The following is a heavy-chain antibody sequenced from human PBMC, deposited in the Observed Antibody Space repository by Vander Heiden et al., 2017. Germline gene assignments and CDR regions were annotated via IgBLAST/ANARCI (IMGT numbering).Heavy chain of an antibody. D-gene: IGHD6-13*01. V-gene: IGHV3-7*01. CDR1: GFTFSSHW. CDR2: IKQDGSEK. J-gene: IGHJ4*02. CDR3: ARGSRSQQLYVKGDY. Sequence: EVQLVESGGGLVQPGGSLRLSCAASGFTFSSHWMSWVRQAPGKGLEWVANIKQDGSEKYYVDSVKGRFTISRDNAKNSLYLQMNSLRAEDTAVYYCARGSRSQQLYVKGDYWGQGTLVTVSS.